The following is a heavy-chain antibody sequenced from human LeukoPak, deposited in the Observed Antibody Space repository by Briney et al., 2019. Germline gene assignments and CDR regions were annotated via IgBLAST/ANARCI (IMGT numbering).Heavy chain of an antibody. CDR1: GFTFSSYA. J-gene: IGHJ4*02. Sequence: PGGSLRLSCAASGFTFSSYAMSWVRQAPGKGLEWVSIISGSGAGTDYADSVKGRFTISRDNSKNTLYLQMNSLRAEDTAVYYCAKERTSMVRGVIPIFDYWGQGTLVTVSS. CDR3: AKERTSMVRGVIPIFDY. V-gene: IGHV3-23*01. CDR2: ISGSGAGT. D-gene: IGHD3-10*01.